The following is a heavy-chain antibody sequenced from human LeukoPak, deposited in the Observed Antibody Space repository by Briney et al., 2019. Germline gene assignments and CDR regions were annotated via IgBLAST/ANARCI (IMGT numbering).Heavy chain of an antibody. J-gene: IGHJ4*02. D-gene: IGHD3-3*01. Sequence: PGGSLRLSCAASGFTFSSYAMSWVRQAPGKGLEWVSAISGSGGSTYYADSVKGRFTISRDNSKNTLYLQMNSLRAEDTAVYYCAKGGRIEYYDFWSGYYTDYWGQGTLVTVSS. V-gene: IGHV3-23*01. CDR1: GFTFSSYA. CDR3: AKGGRIEYYDFWSGYYTDY. CDR2: ISGSGGST.